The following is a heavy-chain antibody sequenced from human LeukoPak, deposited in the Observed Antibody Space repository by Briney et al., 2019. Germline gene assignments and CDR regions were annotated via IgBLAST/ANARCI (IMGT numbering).Heavy chain of an antibody. CDR2: INPNSGGT. Sequence: ASVKVSCKASGYTFTSYYMHWVRQAPGQGLEWMGWINPNSGGTNYAQKFQGRVTMTRDTSISTAYMELSRLRSDDTAVYYCAREEAAMVNWFDPWGQGTLVTVSS. CDR3: AREEAAMVNWFDP. J-gene: IGHJ5*02. D-gene: IGHD5-18*01. CDR1: GYTFTSYY. V-gene: IGHV1-2*02.